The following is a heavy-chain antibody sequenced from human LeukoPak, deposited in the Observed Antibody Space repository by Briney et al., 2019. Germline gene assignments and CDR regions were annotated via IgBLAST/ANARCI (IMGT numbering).Heavy chain of an antibody. J-gene: IGHJ4*02. CDR3: ARGAYSSRTYYFDY. V-gene: IGHV4-59*01. D-gene: IGHD6-13*01. CDR2: IYYSGST. Sequence: PSETLSLTCTVSGGSISSYYWSWIRQPPEKGLEWIGYIYYSGSTNYNPSLKSRVTISVDTSKNQFSLKLSSVTAADTAVYYCARGAYSSRTYYFDYWGQGTLVTVSS. CDR1: GGSISSYY.